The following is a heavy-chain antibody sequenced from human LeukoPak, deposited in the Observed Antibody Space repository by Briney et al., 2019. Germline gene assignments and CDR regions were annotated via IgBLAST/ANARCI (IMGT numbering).Heavy chain of an antibody. Sequence: GASLRLSCAASGFTFSNYAMSWVRQAPGKGLEWVSATTGSGGNTYYADSVKGRFTISRDNSKNTLYLQMNSLRAEDTAVYYCAKWGDYDVLTGYSVSDYWGQGTLVTVSS. CDR3: AKWGDYDVLTGYSVSDY. V-gene: IGHV3-23*01. CDR1: GFTFSNYA. J-gene: IGHJ4*02. CDR2: TTGSGGNT. D-gene: IGHD3-9*01.